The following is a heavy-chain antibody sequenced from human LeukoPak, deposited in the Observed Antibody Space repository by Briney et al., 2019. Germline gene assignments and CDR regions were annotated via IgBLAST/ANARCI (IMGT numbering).Heavy chain of an antibody. Sequence: SETLSLTCSVDGGSLSGYYWTWIRQPPGKGLEWIGEIKHSGSTNSNPSLKSRVTIAVDKSKNQFSLKLSSVTAADTAVYYCARASHDYGDYSHFDYWGQGTLVTVSS. J-gene: IGHJ4*02. CDR1: GGSLSGYY. V-gene: IGHV4-34*01. CDR2: IKHSGST. CDR3: ARASHDYGDYSHFDY. D-gene: IGHD4-17*01.